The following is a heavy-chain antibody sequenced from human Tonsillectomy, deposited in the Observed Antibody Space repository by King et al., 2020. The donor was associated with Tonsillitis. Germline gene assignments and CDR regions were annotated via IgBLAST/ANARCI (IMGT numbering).Heavy chain of an antibody. J-gene: IGHJ4*02. CDR3: ARDIDDYGDYVGYFDY. CDR2: ISYYGSNK. D-gene: IGHD4-17*01. Sequence: VQLVESGGGVVQPGRSLRLSCAASGFTFSTYAMHWVRQAPGKGLEWVAVISYYGSNKYYADSVKGRFTISRDNSKNTLYLQMNSLRAEDTAVYYCARDIDDYGDYVGYFDYWGQGTLVTVSS. V-gene: IGHV3-30-3*01. CDR1: GFTFSTYA.